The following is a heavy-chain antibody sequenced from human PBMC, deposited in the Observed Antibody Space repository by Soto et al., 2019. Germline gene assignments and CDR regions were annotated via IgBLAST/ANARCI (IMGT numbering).Heavy chain of an antibody. CDR3: ARDEGSSSWYVDY. CDR1: GFTFSSYA. CDR2: ISYDGSNK. Sequence: VQLVESGGGVVQPGRSLRLSCAASGFTFSSYAMHWVRQAPGKGLEWVAVISYDGSNKYYADSVKGRFTISRDNSKNTLYLQMNSLRAEDTAVYYCARDEGSSSWYVDYWGQGTLVTVSS. J-gene: IGHJ4*02. D-gene: IGHD6-13*01. V-gene: IGHV3-30-3*01.